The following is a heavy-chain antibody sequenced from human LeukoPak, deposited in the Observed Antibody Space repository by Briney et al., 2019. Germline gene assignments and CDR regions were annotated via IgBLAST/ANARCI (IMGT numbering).Heavy chain of an antibody. CDR1: GFTFDDYG. CDR2: ISWNSDSV. CDR3: ARAGGSRYYYAMDV. D-gene: IGHD3-16*01. V-gene: IGHV3-9*01. J-gene: IGHJ6*02. Sequence: GGSLRLSCAASGFTFDDYGMHWVRQAPGKGLEWVSGISWNSDSVGYADSVKGRFTISRDNAENSMYLQMNSLRAEDTAFYYCARAGGSRYYYAMDVWGQGTTVTVSS.